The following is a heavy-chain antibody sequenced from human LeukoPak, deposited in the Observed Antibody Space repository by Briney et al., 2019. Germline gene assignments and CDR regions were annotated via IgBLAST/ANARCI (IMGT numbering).Heavy chain of an antibody. Sequence: ASVKVSCKASGYTFTSYYMHWVRQAPGQGLEWMAWISPNGGGTSYARKFQGRVTMTRDTSISTAFMELSRLGSDDTAMYYCASSNRYYYYGMDVWGQGTTVTVSS. J-gene: IGHJ6*02. V-gene: IGHV1-2*02. CDR2: ISPNGGGT. CDR1: GYTFTSYY. D-gene: IGHD1-14*01. CDR3: ASSNRYYYYGMDV.